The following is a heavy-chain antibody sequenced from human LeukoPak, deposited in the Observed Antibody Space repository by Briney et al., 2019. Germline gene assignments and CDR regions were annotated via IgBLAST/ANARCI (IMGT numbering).Heavy chain of an antibody. CDR3: ARDYYGSTNWFDP. V-gene: IGHV1-2*06. CDR2: INPNSGGT. D-gene: IGHD3-10*01. CDR1: GYTFTGYF. Sequence: ASVKVSCKASGYTFTGYFMHWVRQAPGQGLDWMGRINPNSGGTNYAQKFQGRVTMTRDTSFSTAYMELSRLKSDDTAVYYCARDYYGSTNWFDPWGQGTLVTVSS. J-gene: IGHJ5*02.